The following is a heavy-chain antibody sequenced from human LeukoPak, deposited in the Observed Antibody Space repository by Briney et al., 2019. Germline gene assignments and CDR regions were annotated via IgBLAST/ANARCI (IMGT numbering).Heavy chain of an antibody. CDR3: AARTYYYDSSGYSFDY. V-gene: IGHV1-58*02. CDR1: GFTFTSSA. CDR2: IVVGSGNT. D-gene: IGHD3-22*01. Sequence: SVKVSCKASGFTFTSSAMQWVRPARGQRLEWIGWIVVGSGNTNYAQKFQERVTITRDMSTSTAYMELSSLRSEDTAVYYCAARTYYYDSSGYSFDYWGQGTLVTVSS. J-gene: IGHJ4*02.